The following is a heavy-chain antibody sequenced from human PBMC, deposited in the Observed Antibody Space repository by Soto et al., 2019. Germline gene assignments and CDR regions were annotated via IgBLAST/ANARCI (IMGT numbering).Heavy chain of an antibody. CDR3: ARQYNKGYCSGGSCSQSGRSWFDP. J-gene: IGHJ5*02. CDR1: GDTFTANY. D-gene: IGHD2-15*01. Sequence: ASVKVSCKASGDTFTANYIHWVRQAPGQGFEWMGWINPKSGGTKYPQKFQGRVTMTRDTSLSTVYMTLTRLTAADTAVYYCARQYNKGYCSGGSCSQSGRSWFDPWGQGTLVTVSS. CDR2: INPKSGGT. V-gene: IGHV1-2*02.